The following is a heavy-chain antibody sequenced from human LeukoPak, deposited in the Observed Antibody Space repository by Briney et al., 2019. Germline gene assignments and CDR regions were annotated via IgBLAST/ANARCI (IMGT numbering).Heavy chain of an antibody. CDR3: ARAPRGYSYGGHFDY. CDR2: IRYDGSNK. Sequence: GGSLRLSCAASGFTFSSYGMHWVRQAPGKGLEWVAFIRYDGSNKYYADSVKGRFTISRDNAKNSLYLQMNSLRAEDTAVYYCARAPRGYSYGGHFDYWGQGTLVTVSS. V-gene: IGHV3-30*02. CDR1: GFTFSSYG. D-gene: IGHD5-18*01. J-gene: IGHJ4*02.